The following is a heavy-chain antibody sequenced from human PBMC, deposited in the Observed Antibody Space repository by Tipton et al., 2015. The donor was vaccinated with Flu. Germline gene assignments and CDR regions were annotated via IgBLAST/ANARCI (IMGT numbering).Heavy chain of an antibody. J-gene: IGHJ4*02. V-gene: IGHV3-7*01. CDR1: GFTFSDYW. CDR3: TKAIAAAGSF. D-gene: IGHD6-13*01. Sequence: CAASGFTFSDYWMSWVRQAPGKGLEWVANIKQDGSEKYYVGSVKGRFTISRDNAKNSLYLQMNSLRAEDTAVYYCTKAIAAAGSFWGQGTLVTVSS. CDR2: IKQDGSEK.